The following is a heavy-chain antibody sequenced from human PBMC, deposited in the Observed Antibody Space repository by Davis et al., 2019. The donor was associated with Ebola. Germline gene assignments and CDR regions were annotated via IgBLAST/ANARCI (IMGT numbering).Heavy chain of an antibody. CDR1: GFTFSSYW. CDR3: ARVVKEYYDFWSGYYDYYYYGMDV. Sequence: GGSLRLSCAASGFTFSSYWMSWVRQAPGKGLEWVANITQDGSEKYYVDSVKGRFTISRDNAKNSLYLQMNSLRAEDTAVYYCARVVKEYYDFWSGYYDYYYYGMDVWGQGTTVTVSS. J-gene: IGHJ6*02. D-gene: IGHD3-3*01. CDR2: ITQDGSEK. V-gene: IGHV3-7*01.